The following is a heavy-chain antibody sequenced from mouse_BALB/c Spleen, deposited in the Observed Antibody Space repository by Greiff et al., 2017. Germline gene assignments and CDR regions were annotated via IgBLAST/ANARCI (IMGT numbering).Heavy chain of an antibody. D-gene: IGHD3-3*01. J-gene: IGHJ4*01. Sequence: VQLKQSGAELVKPGASVKLSCTASGFNIKDTYMHWVKQRPGQGLEWIGRIDPANGNTKYDPKFQGKATITADTSSNTAYLQLSSLTSEDTAVYYCARWGDYYAMDYWGQGTSVTVSS. CDR3: ARWGDYYAMDY. V-gene: IGHV14-3*02. CDR1: GFNIKDTY. CDR2: IDPANGNT.